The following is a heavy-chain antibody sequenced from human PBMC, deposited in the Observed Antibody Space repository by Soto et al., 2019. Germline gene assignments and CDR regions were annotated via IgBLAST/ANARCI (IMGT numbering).Heavy chain of an antibody. J-gene: IGHJ4*02. CDR2: VNEDGSEK. V-gene: IGHV3-7*01. CDR1: GLTFSNYY. D-gene: IGHD1-26*01. CDR3: AKWGGGGSDY. Sequence: EVQLVESGGGLVQPGGSLRLSCAASGLTFSNYYMSWVRQAQGKGLEWVANVNEDGSEKYYVDSVKGRFTVSRDNARNSLYLQMNSLRAEDTAVYYCAKWGGGGSDYWGQGTLVTVSS.